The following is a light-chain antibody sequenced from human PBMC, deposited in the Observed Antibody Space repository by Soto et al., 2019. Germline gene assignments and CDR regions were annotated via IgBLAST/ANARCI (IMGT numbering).Light chain of an antibody. CDR3: SSYAGTYIV. J-gene: IGLJ1*01. CDR1: SSDVGGYDY. CDR2: DIS. V-gene: IGLV2-8*01. Sequence: QSVLTQPPSASGSPGQSVAISCTGTSSDVGGYDYVPWHQQHPGKAPKLMIYDISKRPSGVPDRFSGSKSGNTASLTVSGLQAEDEADYYCSSYAGTYIVFGTGTKVTVL.